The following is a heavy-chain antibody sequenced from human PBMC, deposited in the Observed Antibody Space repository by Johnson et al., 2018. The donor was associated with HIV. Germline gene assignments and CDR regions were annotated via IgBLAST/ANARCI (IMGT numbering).Heavy chain of an antibody. D-gene: IGHD2-21*02. Sequence: VQLVESGGGLVQPGGSLRLSCAASGFTFSSYAMSWVRQAPGKGLEWVAVIWYDGNNKYYADSVKGRFTISRDNSKNTLYLQMNSLRAEDTAVYYCATGVVVTAMNDAFDIWGQGTMVTVSS. CDR1: GFTFSSYA. CDR3: ATGVVVTAMNDAFDI. J-gene: IGHJ3*02. CDR2: IWYDGNNK. V-gene: IGHV3-33*08.